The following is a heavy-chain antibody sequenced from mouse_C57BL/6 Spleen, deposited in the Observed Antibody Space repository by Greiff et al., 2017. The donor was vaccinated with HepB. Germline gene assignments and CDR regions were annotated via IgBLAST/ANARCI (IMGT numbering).Heavy chain of an antibody. CDR3: ARDYGAMDY. V-gene: IGHV5-17*01. CDR2: ISSGSSTI. Sequence: EVQLVESGGGLVKPGGSLKLSCAASGFTFSDYGMHWVRQAPEKGLEWVAYISSGSSTIYYADTVKGRFPISRDNAKNTLFLQMTSLRSEDTAMYYCARDYGAMDYWGQGTSVTVSS. D-gene: IGHD1-1*02. CDR1: GFTFSDYG. J-gene: IGHJ4*01.